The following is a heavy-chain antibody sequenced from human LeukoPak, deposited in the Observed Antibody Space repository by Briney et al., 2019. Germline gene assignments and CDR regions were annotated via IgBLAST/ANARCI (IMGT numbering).Heavy chain of an antibody. D-gene: IGHD2-2*01. Sequence: PGGSLRLSCAASGFTFSNHNMNWVRQAPGKGLAWVSFISSSSSFIYYADSVKGRFTISRDNAKNSLYLQMNSLRAEDTAVYYCASPDYQLPWDWFDPWGQGTLVTVSS. CDR3: ASPDYQLPWDWFDP. J-gene: IGHJ5*02. V-gene: IGHV3-21*01. CDR1: GFTFSNHN. CDR2: ISSSSSFI.